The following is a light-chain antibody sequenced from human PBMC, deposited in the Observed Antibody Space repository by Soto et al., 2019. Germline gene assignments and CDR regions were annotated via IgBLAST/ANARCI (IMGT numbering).Light chain of an antibody. CDR1: SSDVGSYNL. J-gene: IGLJ2*01. Sequence: QSALTQPASVSGSPGQSITISCTGTSSDVGSYNLVSWYQQHPGKAPKLMIYEGSKRPSGVSNRFSGSKSGNTASLTISWLQAEDEADYYCCSYAGSSTFGVVFGGGTKLTVL. V-gene: IGLV2-23*03. CDR3: CSYAGSSTFGVV. CDR2: EGS.